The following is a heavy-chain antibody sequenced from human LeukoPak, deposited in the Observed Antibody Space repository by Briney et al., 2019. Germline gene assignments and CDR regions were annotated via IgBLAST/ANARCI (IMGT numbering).Heavy chain of an antibody. J-gene: IGHJ4*02. CDR2: ITSNGDST. CDR3: ARLSILEGGLDY. Sequence: QSGGSLRLSCAVSGFTFSSDVMHGVRQAPGKGLEYVSAITSNGDSTYYANSVKGRFTVSRDNSKNTLFLQMGSLRTEDVAVYYCARLSILEGGLDYWGQGTLVTVS. CDR1: GFTFSSDV. V-gene: IGHV3-64*01. D-gene: IGHD2/OR15-2a*01.